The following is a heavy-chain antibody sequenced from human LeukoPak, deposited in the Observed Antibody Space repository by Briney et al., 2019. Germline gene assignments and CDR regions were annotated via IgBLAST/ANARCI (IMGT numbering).Heavy chain of an antibody. J-gene: IGHJ4*02. Sequence: GEPLKISCKGSGYSFSSYWIAWLRQMPGKGLERMGVIYPRDSRTTYSPSFQGQVTISADKSTSTAYLQWTSLKASDTAMYYCARHLSDITSSPNYWGPGTLVTVSS. CDR2: IYPRDSRT. V-gene: IGHV5-51*01. CDR3: ARHLSDITSSPNY. CDR1: GYSFSSYW. D-gene: IGHD2-2*01.